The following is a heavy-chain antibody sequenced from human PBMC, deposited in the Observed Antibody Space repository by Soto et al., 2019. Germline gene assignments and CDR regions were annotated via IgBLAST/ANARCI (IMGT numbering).Heavy chain of an antibody. D-gene: IGHD5-18*01. CDR3: AKDREGYSYGLFDY. Sequence: GGSLRLSCAASGFTFSSYAMSWVRQAPGKGLEWVSGISGGGGHTYYADSVKGRFTISRDNSKNTLYLQMNSLRAEDTAVYYCAKDREGYSYGLFDYWGQGTLVTVSS. CDR1: GFTFSSYA. J-gene: IGHJ4*02. V-gene: IGHV3-23*01. CDR2: ISGGGGHT.